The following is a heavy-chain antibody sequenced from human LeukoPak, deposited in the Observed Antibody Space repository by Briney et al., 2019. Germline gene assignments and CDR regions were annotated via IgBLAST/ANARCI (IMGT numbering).Heavy chain of an antibody. J-gene: IGHJ5*02. Sequence: SETLSLTCAVYGGSFSGYYWSWIRQPPGKGLEWIGEINHSGSTNYNPSLKSRVTISVDTSKNQFSLKLSSVTAADTAVYYCARWHGSGSYPSWGQGTLVTVSS. CDR3: ARWHGSGSYPS. V-gene: IGHV4-34*01. CDR2: INHSGST. CDR1: GGSFSGYY. D-gene: IGHD3-10*01.